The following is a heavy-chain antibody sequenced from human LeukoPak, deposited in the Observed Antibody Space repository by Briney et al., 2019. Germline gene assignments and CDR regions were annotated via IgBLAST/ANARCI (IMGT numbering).Heavy chain of an antibody. CDR2: ISSSGTTI. V-gene: IGHV3-11*01. Sequence: SGGSLRLSCAASGFTFSGYYMSWIRQAPGKGLEWVSYISSSGTTIYYADSVKGRFTISRDNGKNSLYLQMNSLRAEDSALYYCARASGWAFQHFDYWGQGTLVTVSS. J-gene: IGHJ4*02. D-gene: IGHD6-19*01. CDR3: ARASGWAFQHFDY. CDR1: GFTFSGYY.